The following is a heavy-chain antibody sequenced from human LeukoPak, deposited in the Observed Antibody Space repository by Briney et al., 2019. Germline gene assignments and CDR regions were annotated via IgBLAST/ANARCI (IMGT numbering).Heavy chain of an antibody. J-gene: IGHJ5*02. CDR3: ARDRLRFLEWLSRPS. CDR2: IKQDGSEK. Sequence: GGSLRLSCAASGFTFSTYAMTWVRQAPGKGLEWVANIKQDGSEKYYVDSVKGRFTISRDNAKNSLYLQMNSLRAEDTAVYYCARDRLRFLEWLSRPSWGQGTLVTVSS. CDR1: GFTFSTYA. V-gene: IGHV3-7*01. D-gene: IGHD3-3*01.